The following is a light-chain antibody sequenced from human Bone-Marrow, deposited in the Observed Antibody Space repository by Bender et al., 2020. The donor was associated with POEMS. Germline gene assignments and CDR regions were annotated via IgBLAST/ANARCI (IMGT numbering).Light chain of an antibody. CDR3: SSYTTSSTWV. V-gene: IGLV1-44*01. J-gene: IGLJ3*02. CDR2: TNN. CDR1: RSNIGGYP. Sequence: QSVLTQPPSVSGTPGQRVTISCSGSRSNIGGYPVNWYQQLPGTAPRLLIYTNNERPSGVSHRFSGSQSGNTASLTISGLQADDEADYYCSSYTTSSTWVFGGGTKLTVL.